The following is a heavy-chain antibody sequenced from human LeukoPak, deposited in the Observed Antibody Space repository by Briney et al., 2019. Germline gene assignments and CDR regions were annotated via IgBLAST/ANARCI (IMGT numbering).Heavy chain of an antibody. V-gene: IGHV3-23*01. D-gene: IGHD3-9*01. CDR2: VSGSGGST. J-gene: IGHJ6*03. CDR3: TTEDYDILTGYSYYYYYYYMDV. Sequence: GGSLRLSCAASGFTFSSYAMSWVRQAPGKGLEWVSTVSGSGGSTYYADSVKGRFTISRDNSKNTLFLQMNSLRAEDTALYYCTTEDYDILTGYSYYYYYYYMDVWGKGTTVTISS. CDR1: GFTFSSYA.